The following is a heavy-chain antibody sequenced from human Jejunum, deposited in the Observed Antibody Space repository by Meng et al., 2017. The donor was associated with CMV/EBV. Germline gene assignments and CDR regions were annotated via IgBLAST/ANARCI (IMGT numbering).Heavy chain of an antibody. V-gene: IGHV3-53*01. Sequence: EGSGFTVSTIPLSWVRQAPGKGLEWVSTICTGGSNSYAPAVAGRLFTTTETNYNTPQYQKKSRRGDEKAIDYCGKEEGRPNYDFNYWGQGTLVTVSS. CDR1: GFTVSTIP. CDR3: GKEEGRPNYDFNY. D-gene: IGHD3-16*01. J-gene: IGHJ4*02. CDR2: ICTGGSN.